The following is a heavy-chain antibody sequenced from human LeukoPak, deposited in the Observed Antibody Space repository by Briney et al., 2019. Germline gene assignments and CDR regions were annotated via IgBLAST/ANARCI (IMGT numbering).Heavy chain of an antibody. CDR1: GGSISGSSYY. D-gene: IGHD2-15*01. Sequence: SETLSLTCTVSGGSISGSSYYWGWSRQPPGEGLEWIGSISSSGSTYYNSSLKSRVTISVDTSKNQFSLKLSSVTAADTAVYYRARRMVAATPGHYWGQGTLVTISS. CDR3: ARRMVAATPGHY. J-gene: IGHJ4*02. V-gene: IGHV4-39*01. CDR2: ISSSGST.